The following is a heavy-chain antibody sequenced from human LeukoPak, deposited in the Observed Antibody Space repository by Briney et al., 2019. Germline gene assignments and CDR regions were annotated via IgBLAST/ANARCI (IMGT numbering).Heavy chain of an antibody. CDR1: GFTFSSYG. V-gene: IGHV3-30*03. CDR3: ARARVGAGDAFDI. J-gene: IGHJ3*02. Sequence: GGSLRLSCAASGFTFSSYGMPWVRQAPGKGLEWVAVISYDGSNKYYADSVKGRFTISRDNSKNTLYLQMNSLRAEDTAVYYCARARVGAGDAFDIWGQGTMVTVSS. CDR2: ISYDGSNK. D-gene: IGHD1-26*01.